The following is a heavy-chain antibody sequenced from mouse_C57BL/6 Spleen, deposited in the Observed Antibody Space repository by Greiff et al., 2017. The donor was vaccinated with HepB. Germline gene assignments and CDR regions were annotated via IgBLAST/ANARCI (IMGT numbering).Heavy chain of an antibody. CDR2: IDPSDSET. D-gene: IGHD1-1*01. V-gene: IGHV1-52*01. CDR1: GYTFTSYW. J-gene: IGHJ2*01. Sequence: QVQLQQPGAELVRPGSSVKLSCKASGYTFTSYWMHWVKQRPIQGLEWIGNIDPSDSETHYNQKFKDKATLTVDKSSSTAYMQLSSLTSEDSAVYYCARKDTTVVAGIDYWGQGTTLTVSS. CDR3: ARKDTTVVAGIDY.